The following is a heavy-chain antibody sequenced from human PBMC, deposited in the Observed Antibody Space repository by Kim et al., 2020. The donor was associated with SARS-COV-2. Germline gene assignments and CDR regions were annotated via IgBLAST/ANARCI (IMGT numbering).Heavy chain of an antibody. CDR2: INHSGST. CDR3: ARVPLYDFWSGYYEGSWFDP. J-gene: IGHJ5*02. D-gene: IGHD3-3*01. V-gene: IGHV4-34*01. Sequence: SETLSLTCAVYGGSFSGYYWSWIRQPPGKGLEWIGEINHSGSTNYNPSLKSRVTISVDTSKNQFSLKLSSVTAADTAVYYCARVPLYDFWSGYYEGSWFDPWGQGTLVTVSS. CDR1: GGSFSGYY.